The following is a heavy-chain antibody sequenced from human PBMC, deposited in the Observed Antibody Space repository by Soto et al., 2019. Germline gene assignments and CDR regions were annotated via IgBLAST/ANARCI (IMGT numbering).Heavy chain of an antibody. CDR3: PRDFMRYYDDSRLILFY. J-gene: IGHJ4*02. CDR1: GYTFRSYG. D-gene: IGHD3-22*01. CDR2: ISAYNGDT. V-gene: IGHV1-18*04. Sequence: ASVKVSCKASGYTFRSYGISWVRQAPGQGLEWVGWISAYNGDTHYAPKFQDRITLTTETSTDTAYMELRSLRLDDTAVYYCPRDFMRYYDDSRLILFYCGQGSLVTVSS.